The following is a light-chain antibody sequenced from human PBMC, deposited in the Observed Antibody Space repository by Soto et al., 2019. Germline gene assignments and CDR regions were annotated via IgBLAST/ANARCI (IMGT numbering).Light chain of an antibody. V-gene: IGLV2-14*01. CDR2: EVS. CDR3: SSYTGSSNRV. Sequence: QSALTQPASVSGSPGQSITISCTGTSSDVGGYNYVSWYQQHPGKAPKLMIYEVSNRPSGVSNRFSGYKSGNTASLTSSGLQAEDEADDYCSSYTGSSNRVFGGGTKLTVL. J-gene: IGLJ3*02. CDR1: SSDVGGYNY.